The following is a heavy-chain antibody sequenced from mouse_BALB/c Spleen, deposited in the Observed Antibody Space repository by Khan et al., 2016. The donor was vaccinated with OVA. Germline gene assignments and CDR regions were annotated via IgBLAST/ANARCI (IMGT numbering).Heavy chain of an antibody. Sequence: EVQLVESGGGLVKPGGSLKLSCAASGFAFSSYDMSWVRQTPEKRLEWVATISSGGTYTNYPDSVKGRFTISRDNARNTLYLQVISMRSEDTALYYCARHGGFNPYYAMDYWGQGTSVTVSS. V-gene: IGHV5-9*02. CDR1: GFAFSSYD. J-gene: IGHJ4*01. CDR2: ISSGGTYT. CDR3: ARHGGFNPYYAMDY.